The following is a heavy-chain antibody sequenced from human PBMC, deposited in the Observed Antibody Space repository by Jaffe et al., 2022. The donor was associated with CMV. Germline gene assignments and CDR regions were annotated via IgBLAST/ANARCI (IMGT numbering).Heavy chain of an antibody. CDR3: ARDVIAVADPGHYYYYYGMDV. J-gene: IGHJ6*02. Sequence: EVQLVESGGGLVKPGGSLRLSCAASGFTFSSYSMNWVRQAPGKGLEWVSSISSSSSYIYYADSVKGRFTISRDNAKNSLYLQMNSLRAEDTAVYYCARDVIAVADPGHYYYYYGMDVWGQGTTVTVSS. D-gene: IGHD6-19*01. CDR1: GFTFSSYS. CDR2: ISSSSSYI. V-gene: IGHV3-21*01.